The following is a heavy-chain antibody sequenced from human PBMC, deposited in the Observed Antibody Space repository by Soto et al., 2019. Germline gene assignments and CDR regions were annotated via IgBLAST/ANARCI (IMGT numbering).Heavy chain of an antibody. Sequence: ASVKVSCKASGYTFTSYYMHWVRQAPGQGLEWMGIINPSGGSTSYAQKFQGRVTMTRDTSTSTVYMELSSLRSEDTAVYYCAIDQGDYYDSSGYLGPFDAFDIWGQGTMVTVSS. J-gene: IGHJ3*02. CDR3: AIDQGDYYDSSGYLGPFDAFDI. V-gene: IGHV1-46*01. CDR1: GYTFTSYY. D-gene: IGHD3-22*01. CDR2: INPSGGST.